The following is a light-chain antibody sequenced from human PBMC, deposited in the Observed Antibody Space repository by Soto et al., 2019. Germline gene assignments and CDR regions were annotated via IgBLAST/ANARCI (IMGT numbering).Light chain of an antibody. CDR3: LQHNSYPPT. CDR2: AAY. CDR1: QGMGSD. V-gene: IGKV1-17*01. Sequence: DIQMTQSPSSLSASVGDRVTITCRASQGMGSDLGWYQQKPGKAPKRLIYAAYNLQSGAPSRFSGSGSGTEFTLTISSLQPEDFATYYCLQHNSYPPTFGGGTKVEIK. J-gene: IGKJ4*01.